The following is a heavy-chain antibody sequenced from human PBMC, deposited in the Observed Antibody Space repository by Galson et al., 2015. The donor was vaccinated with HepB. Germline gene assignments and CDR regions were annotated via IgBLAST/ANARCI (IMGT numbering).Heavy chain of an antibody. D-gene: IGHD4-17*01. CDR2: IIPAFRTT. Sequence: SVKVSCKASGGIFRTYAISWVRQAPGQGLEWIGGIIPAFRTTNYAQKFQGRVTITADESTGADYMELRSLRYEDTALYYCARDGASGDYWSGAFNIWGQGTMVTVS. CDR3: ARDGASGDYWSGAFNI. V-gene: IGHV1-69*13. CDR1: GGIFRTYA. J-gene: IGHJ3*02.